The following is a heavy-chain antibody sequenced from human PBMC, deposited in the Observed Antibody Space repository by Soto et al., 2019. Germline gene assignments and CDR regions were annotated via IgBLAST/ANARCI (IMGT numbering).Heavy chain of an antibody. V-gene: IGHV3-30*03. J-gene: IGHJ4*02. CDR3: ASQYYDILTGYQEVDY. CDR1: GFTFSNYG. Sequence: PGGSLRLSXAASGFTFSNYGMHWVRQAPGKGLEWVSFISYDGSNKYYADSVKGRFTISRDNSKNTLYVQMISLRAEDTAVYYCASQYYDILTGYQEVDYWGQGTLVTVSS. CDR2: ISYDGSNK. D-gene: IGHD3-9*01.